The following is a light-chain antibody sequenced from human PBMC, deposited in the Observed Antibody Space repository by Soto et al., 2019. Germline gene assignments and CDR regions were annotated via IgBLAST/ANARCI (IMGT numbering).Light chain of an antibody. CDR2: KAS. J-gene: IGKJ4*01. CDR1: QNINTW. V-gene: IGKV1-5*03. CDR3: HQYETYPLT. Sequence: DIQMTQSPSTLSASVGDRVTITCRASQNINTWLAWYQQKPGKAPYLLIYKASNLQSGVPSRVSGSASGTEFTLPSSSLQHDDIATYYWHQYETYPLTYGGGTKVEI.